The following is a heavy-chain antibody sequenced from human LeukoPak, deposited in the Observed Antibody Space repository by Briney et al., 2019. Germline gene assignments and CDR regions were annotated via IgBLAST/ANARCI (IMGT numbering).Heavy chain of an antibody. CDR1: GLTFTNVW. CDR3: TASLWFGERIFDY. CDR2: IKSKTDGGTT. J-gene: IGHJ4*02. V-gene: IGHV3-15*01. Sequence: PGGSLRLSCAASGLTFTNVWMSWVRQAPGKGLEWVGRIKSKTDGGTTDYAAPVKGRFTISRDDSKNTLYLQMNSLETEDTAVYYCTASLWFGERIFDYWGQGTLVTVSS. D-gene: IGHD3-10*01.